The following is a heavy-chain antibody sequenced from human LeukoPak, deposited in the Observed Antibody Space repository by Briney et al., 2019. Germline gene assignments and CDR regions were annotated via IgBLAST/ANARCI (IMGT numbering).Heavy chain of an antibody. D-gene: IGHD3-22*01. Sequence: GGCLRLSCAAPGFTFVDYAMHWVRQAPGKGVEWVSLINGDGGSTYYADSVKGRFTISRDNSKNSLYLQMNSLRTEDTALYYCAKDMEYYYDSSGYYFDYWGQGTLVTVSS. CDR3: AKDMEYYYDSSGYYFDY. J-gene: IGHJ4*02. V-gene: IGHV3-43*02. CDR1: GFTFVDYA. CDR2: INGDGGST.